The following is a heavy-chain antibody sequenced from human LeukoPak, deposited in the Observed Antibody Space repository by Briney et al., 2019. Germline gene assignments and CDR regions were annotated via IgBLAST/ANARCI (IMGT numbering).Heavy chain of an antibody. Sequence: LGSSVKVSCKASGGTFTNYAISWVRQAPGQGLEWMGGIIPMYGTPSYAQNFQGKVTITTDESTSTSYLELNSLRSEDTAVYYCARPDKAAQYGPFDYWGQGTLVIVSP. CDR3: ARPDKAAQYGPFDY. D-gene: IGHD6-6*01. J-gene: IGHJ4*02. CDR1: GGTFTNYA. V-gene: IGHV1-69*05. CDR2: IIPMYGTP.